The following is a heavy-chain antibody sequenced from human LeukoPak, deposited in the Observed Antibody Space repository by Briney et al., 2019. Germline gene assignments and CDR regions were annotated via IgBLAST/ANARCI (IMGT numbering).Heavy chain of an antibody. D-gene: IGHD1-1*01. CDR2: IKSSSSYI. CDR1: GFTFSTYS. J-gene: IGHJ4*02. CDR3: TRGGDNWNDAYDY. Sequence: GGSLRLSCAASGFTFSTYSMNWVRQAPGKGLEWVSSIKSSSSYIYYADSVEGRFTISRDNAKNSLYLQMNSLRAEDTAVYYCTRGGDNWNDAYDYWGQGTLVTVSS. V-gene: IGHV3-21*01.